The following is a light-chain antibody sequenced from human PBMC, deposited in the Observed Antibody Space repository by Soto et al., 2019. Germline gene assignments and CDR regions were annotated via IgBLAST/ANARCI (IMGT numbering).Light chain of an antibody. Sequence: IQLTQSASSLSASLGDRVTITWRASQGISNYLNWYQQKQGKAPKLLIYDASNLETGVPSRFSGSGYGTDFNFTISSLQPEDIATYYCQQYDNLPLTFGGGTKVDIK. CDR2: DAS. CDR1: QGISNY. V-gene: IGKV1-33*01. CDR3: QQYDNLPLT. J-gene: IGKJ4*01.